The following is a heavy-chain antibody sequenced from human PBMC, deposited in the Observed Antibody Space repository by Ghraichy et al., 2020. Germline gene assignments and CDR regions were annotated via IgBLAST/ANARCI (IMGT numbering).Heavy chain of an antibody. V-gene: IGHV3-74*03. D-gene: IGHD1/OR15-1a*01. CDR3: VANNSARIFNP. Sequence: GGSLRLSCTAFGFSFHNYWMHWVRQAPGEGLVWVSRINTDGRDTTYADSVKGRFTISRDNVKNTLYLHMDSLTAEDTAIYYCVANNSARIFNPWGQGTLVTVSS. CDR1: GFSFHNYW. CDR2: INTDGRDT. J-gene: IGHJ5*02.